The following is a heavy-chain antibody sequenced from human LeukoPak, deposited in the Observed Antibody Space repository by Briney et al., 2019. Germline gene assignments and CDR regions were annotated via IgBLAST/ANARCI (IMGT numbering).Heavy chain of an antibody. D-gene: IGHD3-22*01. CDR2: ISSSGSTI. J-gene: IGHJ3*02. CDR3: ARDRATMTLGGDDAFDI. V-gene: IGHV3-48*04. CDR1: GFTFSSYG. Sequence: PGRSLRLSCAASGFTFSSYGIHWIRQAPGKGLEWVSYISSSGSTIYYADSVKGRFTISRDNAKNSLYLQMNSLRAEDTAVYYCARDRATMTLGGDDAFDIWGQGTMVTVSS.